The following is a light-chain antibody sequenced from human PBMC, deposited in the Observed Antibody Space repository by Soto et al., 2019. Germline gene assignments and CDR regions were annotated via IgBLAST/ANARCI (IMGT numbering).Light chain of an antibody. J-gene: IGKJ1*01. CDR1: QGISTY. CDR3: QQYYSYPRT. CDR2: AAS. Sequence: DIQMTQSPSSLSASVGDRVTISCRASQGISTYLAWFQQKPGKAPTSLIYAASSLHGGVPSRFSGSGSGTEFTLSISSLQPEDFATYYCQQYYSYPRTFGQGTEVEIK. V-gene: IGKV1-16*01.